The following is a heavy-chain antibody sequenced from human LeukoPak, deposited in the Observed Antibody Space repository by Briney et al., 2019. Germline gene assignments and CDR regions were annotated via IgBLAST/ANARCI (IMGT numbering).Heavy chain of an antibody. V-gene: IGHV3-11*01. Sequence: PGGSLRLSCAASGFTFSDYYMSWIRQAPGKGLERVSYISSSGSTIYYADSVKGRFTISRDNAKNSLYLQMNSLRAEDTAVYCCARDLYPYSSGWSAIDYWGQGTLVTVSS. CDR2: ISSSGSTI. CDR3: ARDLYPYSSGWSAIDY. D-gene: IGHD6-19*01. CDR1: GFTFSDYY. J-gene: IGHJ4*02.